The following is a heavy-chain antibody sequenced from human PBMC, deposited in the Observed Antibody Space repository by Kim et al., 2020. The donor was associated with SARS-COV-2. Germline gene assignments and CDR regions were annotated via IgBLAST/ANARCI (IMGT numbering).Heavy chain of an antibody. D-gene: IGHD3-9*01. Sequence: ASVKVSCKASGYTFTSYAMHWVRQAPGQRLEWMGWINAGNGNTKYSQKFQGRVTITRDTSASTAYMELSSLRSEDTAVYYCAREGGPYYDILTGSSYYYYYGMDVWGQGTTVTVSS. V-gene: IGHV1-3*01. CDR3: AREGGPYYDILTGSSYYYYYGMDV. CDR2: INAGNGNT. CDR1: GYTFTSYA. J-gene: IGHJ6*02.